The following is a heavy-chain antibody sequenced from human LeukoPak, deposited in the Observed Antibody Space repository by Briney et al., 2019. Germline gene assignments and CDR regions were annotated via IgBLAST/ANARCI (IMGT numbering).Heavy chain of an antibody. CDR3: ATTLGGSYRYWYCDL. Sequence: ASVKVSFKVSGYTLTELSMHWVRQAPGKGLEWMGGFDPEDGESIYAQKFQGRVTMTEDTSTDTAYMELRSLRSEDTAVYYCATTLGGSYRYWYCDLWGRGKLVTVSS. V-gene: IGHV1-24*01. CDR1: GYTLTELS. CDR2: FDPEDGES. D-gene: IGHD1-26*01. J-gene: IGHJ2*01.